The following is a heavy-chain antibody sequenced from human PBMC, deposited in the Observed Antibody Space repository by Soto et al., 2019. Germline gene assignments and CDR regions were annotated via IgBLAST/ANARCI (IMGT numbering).Heavy chain of an antibody. CDR3: ARTRGWNYYYYYYGMDV. D-gene: IGHD1-7*01. CDR2: ICYRGST. Sequence: PSETLSLTCTVSGGSVSSGSYYWSWIRQPPGKGLEWIGYICYRGSTNYNPSLKSRVTISVDTSKNQFSLKLSSVTAADTAVYYCARTRGWNYYYYYYGMDVWGQGTTVTVSS. V-gene: IGHV4-61*01. CDR1: GGSVSSGSYY. J-gene: IGHJ6*02.